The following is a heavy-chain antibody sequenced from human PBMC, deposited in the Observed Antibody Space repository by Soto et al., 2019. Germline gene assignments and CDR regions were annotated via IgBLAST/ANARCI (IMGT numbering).Heavy chain of an antibody. D-gene: IGHD2-2*01. Sequence: QVQLVQSGAEVKKPGASVKVSCKASGYTFTSYDISWVRQATGQGLEWMGWVNPNTGNTSYVQKFKGRVIMTANISTSTAYIEVSSLTFDDTAVYYCARGRLSTALDFWGQGTLATVSS. CDR3: ARGRLSTALDF. CDR2: VNPNTGNT. J-gene: IGHJ4*02. CDR1: GYTFTSYD. V-gene: IGHV1-8*01.